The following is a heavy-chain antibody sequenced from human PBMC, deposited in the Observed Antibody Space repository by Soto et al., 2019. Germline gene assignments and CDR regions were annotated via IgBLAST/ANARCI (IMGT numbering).Heavy chain of an antibody. CDR2: IYPGDSDT. Sequence: GESLKISCKGSGYSFTSYWIGWVRQMPGKGLEWMGIIYPGDSDTRYSPSFQGQVTISADKSISTAYLQWSSLKASDTAMYYCARRLRDYYDSSGYYSDAFDIWGQGTMVTVSS. V-gene: IGHV5-51*01. J-gene: IGHJ3*02. D-gene: IGHD3-22*01. CDR3: ARRLRDYYDSSGYYSDAFDI. CDR1: GYSFTSYW.